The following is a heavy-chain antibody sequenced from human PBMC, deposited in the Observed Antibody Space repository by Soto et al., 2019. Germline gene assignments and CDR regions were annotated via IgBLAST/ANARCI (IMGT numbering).Heavy chain of an antibody. Sequence: QVQLQQWGAGLLKPSETLSLTCAVYGGSFSGYYWSWIRQPPGKGLEWIGEINHSGSTNYNPSLKSRVTTTGDTAKNQFPPKRSSVTAADTAVYYGACTRGDTAMDDWFDPWGQGTLGPVSS. J-gene: IGHJ5*02. CDR1: GGSFSGYY. CDR2: INHSGST. CDR3: ACTRGDTAMDDWFDP. D-gene: IGHD5-18*01. V-gene: IGHV4-34*01.